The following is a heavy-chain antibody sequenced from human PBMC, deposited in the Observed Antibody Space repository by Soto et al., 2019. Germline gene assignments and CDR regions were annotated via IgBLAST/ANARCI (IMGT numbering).Heavy chain of an antibody. CDR2: IFSNDEK. V-gene: IGHV2-26*01. CDR1: GFSLNDGRVG. Sequence: QVTLKESGPVLVKPTETLTLTCTVSGFSLNDGRVGVSWIRQPPGRALEWLAHIFSNDEKSYSTSLYNRLTISKDTSKSQVVLTMTNMGPVDTATCFCARIHDYVWGSYPYDVWGQGSLVTVSS. CDR3: ARIHDYVWGSYPYDV. D-gene: IGHD3-16*02. J-gene: IGHJ4*02.